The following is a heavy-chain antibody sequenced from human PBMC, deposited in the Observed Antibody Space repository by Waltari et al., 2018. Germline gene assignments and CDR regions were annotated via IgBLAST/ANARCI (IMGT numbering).Heavy chain of an antibody. CDR1: GGSISSYY. D-gene: IGHD6-13*01. CDR3: ARGYSSSWYTDYYYYYGMDV. J-gene: IGHJ6*02. Sequence: QVQLQESGPGLVKPSETLSLTCTVSGGSISSYYWSWIRQPAGKGREWIGRIYTSGSTNNNPSLKSQVTRSVDTSKNQFSLKLSSVTAADTAVYYCARGYSSSWYTDYYYYYGMDVWGQGTTVTVSS. V-gene: IGHV4-4*07. CDR2: IYTSGST.